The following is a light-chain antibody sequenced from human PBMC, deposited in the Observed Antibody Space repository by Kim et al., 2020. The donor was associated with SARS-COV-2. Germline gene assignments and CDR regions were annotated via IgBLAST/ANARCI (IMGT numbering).Light chain of an antibody. CDR1: QSISNW. V-gene: IGKV1-5*03. CDR2: KAS. Sequence: DIQMTQSPSTLSASVGDRVTITCRASQSISNWLAWYQQKPGKAPNLLIYKASNLESGVPSRFSGSGSGTQFTLTISSLHPDDVATYYCKNYNSYSFGQGTKLEI. J-gene: IGKJ2*01. CDR3: KNYNSYS.